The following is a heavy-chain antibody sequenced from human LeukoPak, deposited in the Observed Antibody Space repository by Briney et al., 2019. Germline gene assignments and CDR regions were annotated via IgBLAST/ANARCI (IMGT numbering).Heavy chain of an antibody. V-gene: IGHV3-21*01. D-gene: IGHD6-13*01. Sequence: GGSLRLSCAASGFTFSSYSMNWVRQAPGQGLEWVSSISSGSNYIYNADSVKGRFTISRDNAKNSLYLQMNSLRAEDTAVYYCARGGIAATHPLDSWGQGTLVTVSP. CDR2: ISSGSNYI. CDR1: GFTFSSYS. J-gene: IGHJ4*02. CDR3: ARGGIAATHPLDS.